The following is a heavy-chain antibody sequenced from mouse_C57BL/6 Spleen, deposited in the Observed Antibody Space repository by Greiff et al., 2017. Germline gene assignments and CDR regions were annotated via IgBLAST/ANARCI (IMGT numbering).Heavy chain of an antibody. D-gene: IGHD1-1*01. CDR2: IHPNSGST. J-gene: IGHJ1*03. Sequence: VQLQQPGAELVKPGASVKLSCKASGYTFTSYWMHWVKQRPGQGLEWIGMIHPNSGSTNYNEKFKGKATLTLDKSSSTAYMQLSSLTSEDSAVYYGSRDYYGSSYGYFDVWGTGTTVTVSS. CDR1: GYTFTSYW. CDR3: SRDYYGSSYGYFDV. V-gene: IGHV1-64*01.